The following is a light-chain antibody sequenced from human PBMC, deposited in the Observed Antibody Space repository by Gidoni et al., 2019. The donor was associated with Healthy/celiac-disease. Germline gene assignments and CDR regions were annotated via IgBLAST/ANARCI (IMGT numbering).Light chain of an antibody. CDR2: AAS. CDR1: QSISSD. Sequence: DIQMTQSPSSLSASVGDRVTITCRASQSISSDFNWYQQKPGKAPKLLIYAASSLQSGVPSRFSGSGSGTEFTLTISSLQPEDFATYYCQQSYSTPPWTFGQGTKVEIK. CDR3: QQSYSTPPWT. V-gene: IGKV1-39*01. J-gene: IGKJ1*01.